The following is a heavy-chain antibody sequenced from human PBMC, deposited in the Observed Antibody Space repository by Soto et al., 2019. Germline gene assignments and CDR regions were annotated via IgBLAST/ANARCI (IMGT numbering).Heavy chain of an antibody. CDR1: GGSISSYY. CDR3: AAPSGYGNDAFDI. V-gene: IGHV4-59*08. D-gene: IGHD5-12*01. Sequence: SETLSLTCTVSGGSISSYYWRWIRQPPGKGLEWIGYIYYSGSTNYNPSLKSRVTISVDTSKNQFSLKLSSVTAADTAVYYCAAPSGYGNDAFDIWGQGTMVTVSS. J-gene: IGHJ3*02. CDR2: IYYSGST.